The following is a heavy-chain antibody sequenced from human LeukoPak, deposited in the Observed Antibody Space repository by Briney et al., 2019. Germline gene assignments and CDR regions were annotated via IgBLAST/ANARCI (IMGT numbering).Heavy chain of an antibody. J-gene: IGHJ6*02. CDR1: GFTFSGAA. Sequence: GGSLRLSCAASGFTFSGAAMCWVRQAPGKGLAWVSSISGSGGSTDYADSAKGRFTVSRDKSKNTLYLQMNSLTAEDTGKYYCAKGTANWGRYNMDVWGQGTTVTVSS. CDR2: ISGSGGST. V-gene: IGHV3-23*01. CDR3: AKGTANWGRYNMDV. D-gene: IGHD7-27*01.